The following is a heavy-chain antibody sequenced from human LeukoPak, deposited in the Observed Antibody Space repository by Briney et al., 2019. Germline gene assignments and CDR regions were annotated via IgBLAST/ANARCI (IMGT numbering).Heavy chain of an antibody. CDR1: GYTFTSYG. CDR3: AVVVAAHDAFDI. J-gene: IGHJ3*02. V-gene: IGHV1-18*01. Sequence: ASVKVSRKASGYTFTSYGISWVRQAPGQGLEWMGWISAYNGNTNYAQKLQGRVTMTTDTSTSTACMELRSLRSDDTAVYYCAVVVAAHDAFDIWGQGTMVTVSS. D-gene: IGHD2-15*01. CDR2: ISAYNGNT.